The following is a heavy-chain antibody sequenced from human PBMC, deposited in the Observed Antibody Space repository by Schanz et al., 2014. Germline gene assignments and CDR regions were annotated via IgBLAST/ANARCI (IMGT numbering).Heavy chain of an antibody. J-gene: IGHJ4*02. V-gene: IGHV7-4-1*02. Sequence: QVQLVQSGSELKKPGASVKVSCRASGYTFTNFAMNWVRQAPGQGLEWMGRINTETGNPTYGQGFTGRVVLSLDTSISTAYLQISSLRSEDTGVYYCARDAVLGRNIDYWGQGTLVTVSS. CDR3: ARDAVLGRNIDY. CDR1: GYTFTNFA. CDR2: INTETGNP. D-gene: IGHD7-27*01.